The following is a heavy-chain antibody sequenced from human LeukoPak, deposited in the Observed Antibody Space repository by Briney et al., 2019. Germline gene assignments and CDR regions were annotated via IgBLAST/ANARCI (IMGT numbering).Heavy chain of an antibody. CDR2: IYPRDSDA. V-gene: IGHV5-51*01. CDR1: GYSFTSYW. J-gene: IGHJ4*02. CDR3: AKVGPSSSSDY. D-gene: IGHD6-13*01. Sequence: PGESLKISCKASGYSFTSYWIAWVRQMPGQGPEWMGVIYPRDSDAKYSPSFQGQVTISADKSINTAYLQWSSLKASDTAMYYCAKVGPSSSSDYWGQGTLVTVSS.